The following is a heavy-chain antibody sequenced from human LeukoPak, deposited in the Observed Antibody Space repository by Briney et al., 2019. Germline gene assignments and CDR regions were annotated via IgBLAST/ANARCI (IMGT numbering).Heavy chain of an antibody. D-gene: IGHD3-22*01. CDR2: IYDTGST. Sequence: SETLSLTCTVSGGSITSYYWSWIRQPPGKGLEWIGYIYDTGSTNYSPSLKSRVTISVDTSKNQFSLKLTSVTAADTAVYYCARHVGRPADSGGYPNSFDSWGQGTLVTVSS. J-gene: IGHJ5*01. V-gene: IGHV4-59*08. CDR3: ARHVGRPADSGGYPNSFDS. CDR1: GGSITSYY.